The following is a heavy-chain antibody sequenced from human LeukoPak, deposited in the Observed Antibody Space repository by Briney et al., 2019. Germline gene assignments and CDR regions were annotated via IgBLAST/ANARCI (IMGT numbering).Heavy chain of an antibody. Sequence: SETLSLTCAVYGGSFSGYYWSWIRQPPGKGLEWIGEINHSGSTNYNPSLKSRVTISVDTSKNQFSLKLSSVPAADAAVYYCARGRVIVATIIYLIRENWFDPWGQGTLVTVSS. D-gene: IGHD5-12*01. J-gene: IGHJ5*02. CDR3: ARGRVIVATIIYLIRENWFDP. V-gene: IGHV4-34*01. CDR1: GGSFSGYY. CDR2: INHSGST.